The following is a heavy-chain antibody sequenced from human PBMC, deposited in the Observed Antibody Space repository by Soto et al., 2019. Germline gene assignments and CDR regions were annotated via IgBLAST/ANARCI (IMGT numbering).Heavy chain of an antibody. J-gene: IGHJ4*02. CDR1: GGSISSGGYS. CDR2: IYNSGST. CDR3: ARSDGRY. Sequence: SETLSLTCAVSGGSISSGGYSWTWIRQPPGKGLEWIGYIYNSGSTYYNPSLKSRVTISLGTSKNQFSLKLSSVTAADTAVYYCARSDGRYWGQGTLVTVSS. V-gene: IGHV4-61*08.